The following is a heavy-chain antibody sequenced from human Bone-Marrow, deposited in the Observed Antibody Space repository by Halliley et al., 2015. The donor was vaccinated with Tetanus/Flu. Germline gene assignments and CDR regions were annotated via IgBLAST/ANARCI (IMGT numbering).Heavy chain of an antibody. D-gene: IGHD2-15*01. Sequence: WASAIYGGGSTYYPDAVKSRFPISTDESKNTLYLQMNSLRVEDTAVYYCARLVPAWHYFDYWGQGALVTVSS. CDR3: ARLVPAWHYFDY. V-gene: IGHV3-53*01. CDR2: IYGGGST. J-gene: IGHJ4*02.